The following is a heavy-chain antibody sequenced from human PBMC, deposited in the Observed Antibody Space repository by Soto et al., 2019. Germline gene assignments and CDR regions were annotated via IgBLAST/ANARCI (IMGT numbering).Heavy chain of an antibody. CDR3: ARSVEGHFDY. CDR1: GFPFSIYS. J-gene: IGHJ4*02. Sequence: EVQLVESGGGLVQPGGSLRLTCAASGFPFSIYSMNWVRQAPGKGLEWSSYITSDTNTIKYADSVKGRFTISRDNAKNLVYLQMNSLRDEDTVVYFCARSVEGHFDYWGQGTVVTGSS. D-gene: IGHD6-19*01. V-gene: IGHV3-48*02. CDR2: ITSDTNTI.